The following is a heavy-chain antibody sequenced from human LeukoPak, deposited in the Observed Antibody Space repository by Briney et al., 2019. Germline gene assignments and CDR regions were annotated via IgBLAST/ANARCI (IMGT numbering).Heavy chain of an antibody. D-gene: IGHD3-3*02. CDR3: ARIYEHVTGGHFDY. Sequence: ASVKVSCKASGYTFTNHDITWVRQAPGQGLEWIGWISIYSGNTNYLQKLQGRVTMTADKSTSTAYMELRSLRSDDTAMYYCARIYEHVTGGHFDYWGQGTLVTVSS. J-gene: IGHJ4*02. CDR2: ISIYSGNT. CDR1: GYTFTNHD. V-gene: IGHV1-18*04.